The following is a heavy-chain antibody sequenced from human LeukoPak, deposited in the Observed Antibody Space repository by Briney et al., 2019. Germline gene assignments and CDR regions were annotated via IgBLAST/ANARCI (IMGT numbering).Heavy chain of an antibody. D-gene: IGHD2-2*02. CDR2: IIPILGTA. V-gene: IGHV1-69*10. CDR1: GGTFSSYA. CDR3: ARDPHGPAAIWGYNWFDP. J-gene: IGHJ5*02. Sequence: ASVKVSCKASGGTFSSYAISWVRQAPGQGLEWMGGIIPILGTANYAQKFQGRVTITADKSTSTAYMELSSLRSEDTAVYYCARDPHGPAAIWGYNWFDPWGQGTLVTVSS.